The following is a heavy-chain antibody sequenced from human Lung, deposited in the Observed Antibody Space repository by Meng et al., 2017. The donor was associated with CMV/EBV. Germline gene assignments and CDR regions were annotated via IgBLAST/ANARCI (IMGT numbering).Heavy chain of an antibody. CDR1: GYTFTTYD. V-gene: IGHV1-8*01. CDR3: ARTRIEVEPDGTKIKYYNYGMDV. J-gene: IGHJ6*02. D-gene: IGHD2-15*01. CDR2: MNPNSGNT. Sequence: SVXVSXXASGYTFTTYDINWVRQATGQGLEWMGWMNPNSGNTGYAQKFQGRVTMTRVTSISTAYMELSSLTSDDTAVYYCARTRIEVEPDGTKIKYYNYGMDVWGQRTTVTVSS.